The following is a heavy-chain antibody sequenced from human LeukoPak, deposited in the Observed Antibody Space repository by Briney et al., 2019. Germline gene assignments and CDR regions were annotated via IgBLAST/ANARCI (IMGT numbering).Heavy chain of an antibody. Sequence: GGSLRLSCAASGFTFSSYGMHWVRQAPGKGLEWVAVIWYDGSNKYYADSVKGRFTISRDNSKNTLYLQMNSLRAEDTGVYYCTRARGNSYGYLDQWGQGTLVTVSS. V-gene: IGHV3-33*01. CDR3: TRARGNSYGYLDQ. D-gene: IGHD5-18*01. J-gene: IGHJ4*02. CDR1: GFTFSSYG. CDR2: IWYDGSNK.